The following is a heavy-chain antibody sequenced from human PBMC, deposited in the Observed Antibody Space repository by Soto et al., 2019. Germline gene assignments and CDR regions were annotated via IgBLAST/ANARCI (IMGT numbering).Heavy chain of an antibody. CDR2: ISTFNGNT. CDR3: ARGGEKFDY. J-gene: IGHJ4*02. D-gene: IGHD3-10*01. Sequence: SVKVSCKASAYTFITYGLSWVRQAPGQGFEWMGWISTFNGNTNYAQKFQGRVTMTTDTSTSTAYMELRSLGSDDTAVYYCARGGEKFDYWGQGALVTASS. V-gene: IGHV1-18*01. CDR1: AYTFITYG.